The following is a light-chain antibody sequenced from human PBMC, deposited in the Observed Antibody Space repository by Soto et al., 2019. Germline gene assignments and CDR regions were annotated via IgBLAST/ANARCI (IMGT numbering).Light chain of an antibody. CDR1: SSDVGSYNL. J-gene: IGLJ1*01. CDR2: EGS. Sequence: QSALTQPASVSGSPRQSITISCTGTSSDVGSYNLVSWYQQHPGKAPKLMIYEGSKRPSGVSNRFSGSKSGNTASLTISGLQAEDEADYYCCSYAGSSTLFGTGTKVTVL. CDR3: CSYAGSSTL. V-gene: IGLV2-23*01.